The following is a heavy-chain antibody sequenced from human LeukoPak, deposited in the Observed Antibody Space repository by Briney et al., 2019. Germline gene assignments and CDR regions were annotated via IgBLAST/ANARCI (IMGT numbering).Heavy chain of an antibody. V-gene: IGHV3-30*04. CDR3: ARAPDSITMVRGVGGYFDY. J-gene: IGHJ4*02. CDR2: ISYDGSNK. D-gene: IGHD3-10*01. CDR1: GFTFSSYA. Sequence: GGSLRLSCAASGFTFSSYAMHWVRQAPCKGLEWVAVISYDGSNKYYADSVKGRFTISRDNSKNTLYLQMNSLRAEDTAVYYCARAPDSITMVRGVGGYFDYWGQGTLVTVSS.